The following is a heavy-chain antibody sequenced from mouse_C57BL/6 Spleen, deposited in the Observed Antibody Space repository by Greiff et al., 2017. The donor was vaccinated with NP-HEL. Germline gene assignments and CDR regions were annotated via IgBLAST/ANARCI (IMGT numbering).Heavy chain of an antibody. V-gene: IGHV2-2*01. CDR1: GFSLTSYG. CDR3: ARRYPHDGPHAMDY. Sequence: VKLQESGPGLVQPSQSLSITCTVSGFSLTSYGVHWVRQSPGKGLEWLGVIWSGGSTDYNAAFISRLSISKDNSKSQVFFKMNSLQADDTAIYYCARRYPHDGPHAMDYWGQGTSVTVSS. J-gene: IGHJ4*01. D-gene: IGHD2-12*01. CDR2: IWSGGST.